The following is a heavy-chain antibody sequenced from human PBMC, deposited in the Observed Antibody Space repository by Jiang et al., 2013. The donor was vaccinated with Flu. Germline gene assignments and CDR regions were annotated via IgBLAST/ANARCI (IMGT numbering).Heavy chain of an antibody. J-gene: IGHJ4*02. D-gene: IGHD3-9*01. CDR3: ARLASRGAFDI. Sequence: EWMGIIYPGDSDTRYSPSFQGQVTISADKSISTAYLQWSSLKASDTAMYYCARLASRGAFDIWGQGALVTVSS. V-gene: IGHV5-51*01. CDR2: IYPGDSDT.